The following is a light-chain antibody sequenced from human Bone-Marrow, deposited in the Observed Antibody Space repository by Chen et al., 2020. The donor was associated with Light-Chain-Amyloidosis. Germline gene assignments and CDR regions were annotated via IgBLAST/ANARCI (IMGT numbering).Light chain of an antibody. CDR1: NIGSTS. J-gene: IGLJ3*02. V-gene: IGLV3-21*02. CDR2: DDS. Sequence: SYLLTQPSSVSVAPGQTATIACGGNNIGSTSVHWYQQTPGQAPLLVVYDDSDRPSAIPERLSGSNSGNTATLTISRVEAGDEADYYCQVWDRSSDRPVFGGGTKLTVL. CDR3: QVWDRSSDRPV.